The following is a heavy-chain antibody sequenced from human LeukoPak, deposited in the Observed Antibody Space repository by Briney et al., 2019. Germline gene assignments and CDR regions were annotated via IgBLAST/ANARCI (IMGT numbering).Heavy chain of an antibody. V-gene: IGHV3-21*01. J-gene: IGHJ3*02. CDR3: AGEKVEMATNYGIAFDI. CDR2: ISSSSSYI. Sequence: GGSLRLSCAASGFTFSSYSMNWVRQAPGKGLEWVSSISSSSSYIYYADSVKGRFTISRDNAKNSLYLQMNSLRAEDTAVYYCAGEKVEMATNYGIAFDIWGQGTMVTVSS. CDR1: GFTFSSYS. D-gene: IGHD5-24*01.